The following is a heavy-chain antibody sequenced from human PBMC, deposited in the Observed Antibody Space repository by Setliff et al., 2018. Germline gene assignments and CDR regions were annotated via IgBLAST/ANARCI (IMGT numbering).Heavy chain of an antibody. CDR3: ARSHYYASGNSHYYYMDV. V-gene: IGHV4-59*08. CDR2: IHYSGNT. CDR1: GGSISSYY. D-gene: IGHD3-10*01. J-gene: IGHJ6*03. Sequence: SETLSLTCTVSGGSISSYYWSWIRQPPGKGLEWIGYIHYSGNTNYNPSLKSRVTISFNTSKNQLSLSLTSVSVADTAIYYCARSHYYASGNSHYYYMDVWGKGTAVTVSS.